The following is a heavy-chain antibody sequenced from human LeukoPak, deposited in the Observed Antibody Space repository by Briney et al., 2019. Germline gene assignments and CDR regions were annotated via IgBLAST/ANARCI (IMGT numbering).Heavy chain of an antibody. CDR1: GFTFSSYA. CDR3: AREILLYSSSWYANWFDP. J-gene: IGHJ5*02. D-gene: IGHD6-13*01. Sequence: GGSLRLSCAASGFTFSSYAMSWVRQAPGKGLEWVAVISYDGSNKYYADSVKGRFTISRDNSKNTLYLQMNSLRAEDTAVYYCAREILLYSSSWYANWFDPWGQGTLVTVSS. V-gene: IGHV3-30-3*01. CDR2: ISYDGSNK.